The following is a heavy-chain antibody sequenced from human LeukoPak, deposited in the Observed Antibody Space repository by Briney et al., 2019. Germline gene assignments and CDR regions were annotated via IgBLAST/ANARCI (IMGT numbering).Heavy chain of an antibody. CDR2: IIPIFGTA. V-gene: IGHV1-69*05. D-gene: IGHD6-19*01. Sequence: SVKVSCKASGGTFSSYAISWVRQAPGQGLEWMGRIIPIFGTANYAQKFQGRVTITTDESTSTAYMELSSLGSEDTAVYYCASGSAQIAVAGTMDNYYHYMDVWGKGTTVTVSS. CDR3: ASGSAQIAVAGTMDNYYHYMDV. CDR1: GGTFSSYA. J-gene: IGHJ6*03.